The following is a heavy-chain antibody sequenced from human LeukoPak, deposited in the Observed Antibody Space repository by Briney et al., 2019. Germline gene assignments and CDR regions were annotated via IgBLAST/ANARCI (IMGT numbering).Heavy chain of an antibody. J-gene: IGHJ4*02. V-gene: IGHV3-20*04. Sequence: GGSLRLSCAASGFTFDDYGMSWVRQAPGKGLEWVSGINWNGGSTGYADPVKGRFTISRDNAKNSLYLQMNSLRAEDTALYYCARDAIFGVSDSYYFDYWGQGTLVTVSS. CDR3: ARDAIFGVSDSYYFDY. D-gene: IGHD3-3*01. CDR1: GFTFDDYG. CDR2: INWNGGST.